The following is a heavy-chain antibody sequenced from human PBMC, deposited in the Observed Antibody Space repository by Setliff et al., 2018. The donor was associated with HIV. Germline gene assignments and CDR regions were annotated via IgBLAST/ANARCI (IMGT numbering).Heavy chain of an antibody. V-gene: IGHV4-39*07. CDR2: IYYSGTS. CDR3: ARDRVGSRHDAFEI. CDR1: GGSISGSDYY. Sequence: SETLSLTCTVSGGSISGSDYYWAWIRQPPGKGLEWIGYIYYSGTSDYNPSLKSRVTISVDTSKNQFSLKVSSVTAANTAVYYCARDRVGSRHDAFEIWGQGTMVTVSS. D-gene: IGHD1-26*01. J-gene: IGHJ3*02.